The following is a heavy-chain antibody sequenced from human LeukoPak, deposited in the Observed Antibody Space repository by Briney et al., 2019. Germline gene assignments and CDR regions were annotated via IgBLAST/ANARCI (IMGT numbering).Heavy chain of an antibody. CDR3: ARAPYYYYYYMDV. V-gene: IGHV4-59*01. J-gene: IGHJ6*03. CDR1: GGSTSSYY. CDR2: IYYSGST. Sequence: SETLSLTCTVSGGSTSSYYWSWIRQPPGKGLEWIGYIYYSGSTNYNPSLKSRVTISVDTSKNQFSLKLSSVTAADTAVYYCARAPYYYYYYMDVWGKGTTVTISS.